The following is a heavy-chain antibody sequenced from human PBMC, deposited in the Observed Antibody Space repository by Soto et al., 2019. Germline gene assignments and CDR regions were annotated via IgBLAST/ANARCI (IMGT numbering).Heavy chain of an antibody. CDR3: ARLPSSSGWYFDY. CDR2: IYYSGST. D-gene: IGHD6-19*01. V-gene: IGHV4-39*01. CDR1: GGSISSSSYY. Sequence: QLQLQESGPGLVKPSETLSLTCTVSGGSISSSSYYWGWIRQPPGKGLEWIGSIYYSGSTYYNPSLKSRVTISVDTSKNQFSLKLSSVTAADTAVYYCARLPSSSGWYFDYWGQGTLVTVSS. J-gene: IGHJ4*02.